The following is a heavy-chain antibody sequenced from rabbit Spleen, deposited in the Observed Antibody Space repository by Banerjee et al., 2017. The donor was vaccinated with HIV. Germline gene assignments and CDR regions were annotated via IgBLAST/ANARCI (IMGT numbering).Heavy chain of an antibody. J-gene: IGHJ4*01. CDR2: INSFTGRP. Sequence: QSLEESGGDLVKPEGSLTLTCTASGFPFSDKAVMCWVRQAPGKGLEWIACINSFTGRPVYATWVNGRFTISKASWTTVTLHMTGLTAADTATYFCARDLPGVIGWNFNLWGPGTLVTVS. CDR1: GFPFSDKAV. CDR3: ARDLPGVIGWNFNL. D-gene: IGHD1-1*01. V-gene: IGHV1S40*01.